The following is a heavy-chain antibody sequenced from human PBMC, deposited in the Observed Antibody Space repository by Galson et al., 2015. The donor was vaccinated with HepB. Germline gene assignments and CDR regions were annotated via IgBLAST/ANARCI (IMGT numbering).Heavy chain of an antibody. CDR1: GFTFSSYG. D-gene: IGHD3-10*01. V-gene: IGHV3-30*18. CDR3: AKAHGSGSYIHYYYYYGMDV. CDR2: ISYDGSNK. Sequence: SLRLSCAASGFTFSSYGMHWVRQAPGKGLEWVAVISYDGSNKYYADSVKGRFTISRDNSKNTLYLQMNSLRAEDTAVYYCAKAHGSGSYIHYYYYYGMDVWGQGTTVTVSS. J-gene: IGHJ6*02.